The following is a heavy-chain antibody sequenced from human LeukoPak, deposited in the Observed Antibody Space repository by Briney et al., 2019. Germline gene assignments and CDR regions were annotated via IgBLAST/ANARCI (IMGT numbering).Heavy chain of an antibody. CDR3: AKAAQEWQWLVLHYFDY. CDR2: ISSSSSYI. CDR1: GFTFSSYS. Sequence: GGSLRLSCAASGFTFSSYSMNWVRQAPGKGLEWVSSISSSSSYIYYADSVKGRFTISRDNAKNSLYLQMNSLRAEDTAVYYCAKAAQEWQWLVLHYFDYWGQGTLVTVSS. V-gene: IGHV3-21*01. D-gene: IGHD6-19*01. J-gene: IGHJ4*02.